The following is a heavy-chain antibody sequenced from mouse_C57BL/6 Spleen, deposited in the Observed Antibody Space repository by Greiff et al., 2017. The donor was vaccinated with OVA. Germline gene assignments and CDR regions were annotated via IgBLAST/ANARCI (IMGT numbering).Heavy chain of an antibody. D-gene: IGHD2-4*01. CDR1: GYTFTSYW. V-gene: IGHV1-64*01. J-gene: IGHJ3*01. CDR3: ASGGYDYDEAWFAY. CDR2: IHPNSGST. Sequence: VQLQQPGAELVKPGASVKLSCKASGYTFTSYWMHWVKQRPGQGLEWIGMIHPNSGSTNYNEKFKSKATLTVDKSSSTAYMQLSSLTSEDSAVYYCASGGYDYDEAWFAYWGQGTLVTVSA.